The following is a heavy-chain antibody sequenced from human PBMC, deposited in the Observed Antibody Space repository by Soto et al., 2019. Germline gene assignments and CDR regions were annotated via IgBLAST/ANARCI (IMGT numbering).Heavy chain of an antibody. V-gene: IGHV1-18*01. CDR2: ISAYDRKT. CDR1: GYNFNIYG. Sequence: ASVKVSCKASGYNFNIYGINWVRKAPGQGLELMGWISAYDRKTTYAEKFQGRVSMTTDTSTSTAYMDPRNLRSDDTAVYYCARVRFAWGYSSGPALCYYVMCVWGQGTTVTVSS. J-gene: IGHJ6*02. CDR3: ARVRFAWGYSSGPALCYYVMCV. D-gene: IGHD5-18*01.